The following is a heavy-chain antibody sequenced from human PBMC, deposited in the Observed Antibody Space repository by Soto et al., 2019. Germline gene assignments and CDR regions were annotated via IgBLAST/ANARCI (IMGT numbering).Heavy chain of an antibody. V-gene: IGHV1-18*01. CDR1: GYTFTSYG. Sequence: ASVKVSCKASGYTFTSYGISWVRQAPGQGLEWMGWISAYNGKTNNAQKFQGRVTMTTDTSTRTAYMELRSLRSDDTAVYYCARDYYDSSGSPWWFDPWGQGTLVTVSS. D-gene: IGHD3-22*01. CDR2: ISAYNGKT. J-gene: IGHJ5*02. CDR3: ARDYYDSSGSPWWFDP.